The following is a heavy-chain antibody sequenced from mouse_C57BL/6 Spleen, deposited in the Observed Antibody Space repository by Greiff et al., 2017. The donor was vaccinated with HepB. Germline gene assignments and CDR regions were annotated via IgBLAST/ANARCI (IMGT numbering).Heavy chain of an antibody. D-gene: IGHD4-1*01. CDR2: IYPRSGNT. V-gene: IGHV1-81*01. Sequence: LVESGAELARPGASVKLSCKASGYTFTSYGISWVKQRTGQGLEWIGEIYPRSGNTYYNEKFKGKATLTANKSSSTAYMELRSLTSEDSAVYFWAKGTGTSDYWGQGTTLTVSS. CDR1: GYTFTSYG. J-gene: IGHJ2*01. CDR3: AKGTGTSDY.